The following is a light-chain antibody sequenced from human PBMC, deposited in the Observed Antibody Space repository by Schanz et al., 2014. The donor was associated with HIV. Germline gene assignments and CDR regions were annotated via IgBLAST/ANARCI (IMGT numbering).Light chain of an antibody. CDR2: DAS. CDR1: QSVSND. Sequence: EIVLTQSPGTLSLSQGERATLSCRASQSVSNDRLAWYQQKPGQAPRLLIYDASNRATGIPARFSGSGSGTDFTLTISSLEPEDFAVYYCQQRSNWLTFGGGTKVEIK. V-gene: IGKV3-11*01. CDR3: QQRSNWLT. J-gene: IGKJ4*01.